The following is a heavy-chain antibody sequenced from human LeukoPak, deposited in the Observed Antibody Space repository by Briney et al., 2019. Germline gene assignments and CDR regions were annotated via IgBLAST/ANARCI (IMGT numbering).Heavy chain of an antibody. J-gene: IGHJ4*02. Sequence: SETLSLTCTVSGGSVGSSNYYWGWIRQPPGKGLEWIGTIYYGGSADYNPSLKSRVTLSVDTSENQFSLKLSSVTAADTAVYYCARADGDLRFPFDYWGQGALVTVSS. D-gene: IGHD5-12*01. CDR1: GGSVGSSNYY. V-gene: IGHV4-39*07. CDR3: ARADGDLRFPFDY. CDR2: IYYGGSA.